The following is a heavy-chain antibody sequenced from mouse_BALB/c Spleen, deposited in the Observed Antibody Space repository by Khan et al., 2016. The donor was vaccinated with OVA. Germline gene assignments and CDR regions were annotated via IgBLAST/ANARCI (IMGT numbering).Heavy chain of an antibody. CDR2: ISYSGST. D-gene: IGHD3-1*01. CDR1: GYSITSDYA. CDR3: AKGLYAMDY. V-gene: IGHV3-2*02. J-gene: IGHJ4*01. Sequence: EVQLQESGPGLVKPSQSLSLTCTVTGYSITSDYAWNWIRQFPGNKLEWMGYISYSGSTSYNPSLKSRISITRDTSKNQFFLQLNSVTTEDTATYYCAKGLYAMDYWGQGTSVTVSS.